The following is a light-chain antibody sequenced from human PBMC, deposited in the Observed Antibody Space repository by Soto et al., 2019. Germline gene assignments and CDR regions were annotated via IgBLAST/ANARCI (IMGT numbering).Light chain of an antibody. V-gene: IGKV3-15*01. CDR1: QSVSSN. J-gene: IGKJ2*02. CDR3: QQTYTMPCT. Sequence: EIVMTQSPATLSVSPGERATLSCRGSQSVSSNLAWYQQKPGQAPRLLIYGASTRATGIPARFSGSGSGTEFTLTISSLQPEDFASYYCQQTYTMPCTFGQGTKLEIK. CDR2: GAS.